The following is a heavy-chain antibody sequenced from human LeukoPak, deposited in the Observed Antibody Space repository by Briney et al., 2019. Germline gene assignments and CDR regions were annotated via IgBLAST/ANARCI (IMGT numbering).Heavy chain of an antibody. CDR3: ARESSTDGMDV. Sequence: GGSLRLSCAATGFRFSSYDMHWVRQAPGKGLEWVAVISYDGSNKYYADSVKGRFTISRDNSKSTLYLQMNSLRAEDTAVYYCARESSTDGMDVWGQGTTVTVSS. V-gene: IGHV3-30-3*01. CDR2: ISYDGSNK. CDR1: GFRFSSYD. J-gene: IGHJ6*02.